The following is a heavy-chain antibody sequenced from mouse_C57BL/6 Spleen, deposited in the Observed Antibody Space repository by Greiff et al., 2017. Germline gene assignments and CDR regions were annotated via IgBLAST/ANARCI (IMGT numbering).Heavy chain of an antibody. CDR1: GYSITSGYY. CDR2: ISYDGSN. J-gene: IGHJ4*01. V-gene: IGHV3-6*01. CDR3: ARNYYGSSYGGAMDY. Sequence: ESGPGLVKPSQSLSLTCSVTGYSITSGYYWNWIRQFPGNKLEWMGYISYDGSNNYNPSLKNRISITRDTSKNQFFLKLNSVTTEDTATYYCARNYYGSSYGGAMDYWGQGTSVTVSS. D-gene: IGHD1-1*01.